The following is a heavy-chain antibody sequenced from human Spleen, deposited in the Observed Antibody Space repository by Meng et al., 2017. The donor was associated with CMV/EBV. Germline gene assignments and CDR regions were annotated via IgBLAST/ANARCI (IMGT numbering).Heavy chain of an antibody. J-gene: IGHJ5*02. Sequence: ISSSIYYWGWSRQAPEKGLEWIGSIYHTGSTYCTPSLKRRATISIDTSKNQLSLRLSSMTAADTAVFYCARARRAPVAGTGVMWFDPWGQGTLVTVSS. V-gene: IGHV4-39*07. CDR3: ARARRAPVAGTGVMWFDP. CDR2: IYHTGST. CDR1: ISSSIYY. D-gene: IGHD6-19*01.